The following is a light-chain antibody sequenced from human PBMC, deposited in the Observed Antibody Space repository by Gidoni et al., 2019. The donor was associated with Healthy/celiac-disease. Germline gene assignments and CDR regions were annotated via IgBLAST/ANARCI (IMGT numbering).Light chain of an antibody. Sequence: SYVLTQPPSVSVAPGQTARITCGGNNIGSKSVHWYQQKPGKAPVLVVYDDSDRPSGSPERFSGSNSGNTATLTISRVEAGDEADYYCQVWDSSSDHFVVFGGGTKLTVL. CDR1: NIGSKS. CDR2: DDS. CDR3: QVWDSSSDHFVV. V-gene: IGLV3-21*02. J-gene: IGLJ2*01.